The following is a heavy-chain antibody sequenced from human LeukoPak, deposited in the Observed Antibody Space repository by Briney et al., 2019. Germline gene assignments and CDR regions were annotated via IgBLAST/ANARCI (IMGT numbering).Heavy chain of an antibody. CDR3: ARAGDCSSTSCNSWFDP. J-gene: IGHJ5*02. CDR1: GGSFSGYY. D-gene: IGHD2-2*01. V-gene: IGHV4-34*01. CDR2: INHSGST. Sequence: PSETLSLTCAVYGGSFSGYYWSWIRRPPGKGLEWIGEINHSGSTNYNPSLKSRVTISVDTSKNQFSLKLSSVTAADTAVYYCARAGDCSSTSCNSWFDPWGQGTLVTVSS.